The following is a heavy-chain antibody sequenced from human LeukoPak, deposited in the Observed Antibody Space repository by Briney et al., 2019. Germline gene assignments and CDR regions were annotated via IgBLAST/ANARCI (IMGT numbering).Heavy chain of an antibody. J-gene: IGHJ4*02. CDR1: GYSFTSDW. CDR2: IDPSDSYI. CDR3: ARHLGSSSWIDY. D-gene: IGHD6-13*01. V-gene: IGHV5-10-1*01. Sequence: GESLKISCKGSGYSFTSDWISWVRQMPGKGLEWMGKIDPSDSYINYSPSFQGHVTISAGKSISTAFLQWSSLKASDTAMYYCARHLGSSSWIDYWGQGTLVTVSS.